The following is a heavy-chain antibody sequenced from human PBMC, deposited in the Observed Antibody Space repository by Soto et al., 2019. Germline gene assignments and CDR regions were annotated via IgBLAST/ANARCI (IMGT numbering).Heavy chain of an antibody. CDR2: LSGSGGST. Sequence: EVQLLESGGGLVQPGGSLRLSCAASGFTFRTYAMCWVRQAPGKGLEWVSGLSGSGGSTYYAASVKGRFTISRDNSKXXLYLQMNSLRAEDTAVYYCAKEGYDSSGYHFDYWGQGTLVTVSS. V-gene: IGHV3-23*01. D-gene: IGHD3-22*01. CDR3: AKEGYDSSGYHFDY. CDR1: GFTFRTYA. J-gene: IGHJ4*02.